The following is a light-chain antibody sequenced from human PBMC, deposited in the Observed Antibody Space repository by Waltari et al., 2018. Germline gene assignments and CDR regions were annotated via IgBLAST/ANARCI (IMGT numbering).Light chain of an antibody. CDR2: QIS. Sequence: DIVMTQSPLSLPVTPGEPASISCRSSRSLVDGGGNKFLDWYLQKPGQSPQLLIYQISKRASGVPDRISGSGSDTDFTLKITRVEAEDVGVYYCMQALHPPYTFGQGTKLEIK. CDR3: MQALHPPYT. V-gene: IGKV2-28*01. J-gene: IGKJ2*01. CDR1: RSLVDGGGNKF.